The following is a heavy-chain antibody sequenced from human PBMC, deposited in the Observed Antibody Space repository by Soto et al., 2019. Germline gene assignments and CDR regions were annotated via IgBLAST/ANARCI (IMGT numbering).Heavy chain of an antibody. Sequence: GGSLRLSCAASGFTFSSYGMHWVRQAPGKGLEWVAVISYDGSNKYYADSVKGRFTISRDNSKNTLYLQMNSLRAEDTAVYYCAKEWLGAFDIWGQGTMVTVSS. CDR2: ISYDGSNK. CDR3: AKEWLGAFDI. D-gene: IGHD6-19*01. J-gene: IGHJ3*02. V-gene: IGHV3-30*18. CDR1: GFTFSSYG.